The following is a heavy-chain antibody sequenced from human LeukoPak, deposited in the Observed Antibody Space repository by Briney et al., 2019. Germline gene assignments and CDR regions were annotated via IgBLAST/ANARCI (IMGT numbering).Heavy chain of an antibody. J-gene: IGHJ2*01. D-gene: IGHD5-24*01. CDR2: ISYDGSNK. CDR3: ARDFYRDGYNFGWYFDL. Sequence: GGSLRLSCAASGFTFSSYAMHWVRQAPGKGLEWVAVISYDGSNKYYADSVKGRFTISRDNSKNTLYLQMNSLRAEDTAVYYCARDFYRDGYNFGWYFDLWGRGTLVTVPS. CDR1: GFTFSSYA. V-gene: IGHV3-30-3*01.